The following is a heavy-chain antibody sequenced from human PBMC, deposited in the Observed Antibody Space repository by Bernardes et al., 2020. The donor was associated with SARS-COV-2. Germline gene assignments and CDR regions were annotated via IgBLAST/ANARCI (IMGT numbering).Heavy chain of an antibody. V-gene: IGHV3-23*01. Sequence: GGSLRLCCAASGFTFSTFAMTWVRQAPGKGLEWVSAISGSGSGTYYADSVKGRFTVSRDNSKNILYLQLNSLRAEDTAVYFCAKGRIGSDFWSGHLLWGQGTLMTVSS. CDR1: GFTFSTFA. J-gene: IGHJ1*01. D-gene: IGHD3-3*01. CDR2: ISGSGSGT. CDR3: AKGRIGSDFWSGHLL.